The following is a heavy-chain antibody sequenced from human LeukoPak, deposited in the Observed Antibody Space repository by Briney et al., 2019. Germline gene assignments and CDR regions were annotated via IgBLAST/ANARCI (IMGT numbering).Heavy chain of an antibody. J-gene: IGHJ6*02. CDR2: INHSGST. D-gene: IGHD4-17*01. CDR3: ASKNYGDYYYYGMDV. CDR1: GGSISSYY. Sequence: SETLSLTCTVSGGSISSYYWSWIRQPPGKGLEWIGEINHSGSTNYNPSLKSRVTISVDTSKNQFSLKLSSVTAADTAVYYCASKNYGDYYYYGMDVWGQGTTVTVSS. V-gene: IGHV4-34*01.